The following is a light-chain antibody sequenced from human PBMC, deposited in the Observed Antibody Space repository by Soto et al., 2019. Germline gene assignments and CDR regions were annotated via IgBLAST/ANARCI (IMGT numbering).Light chain of an antibody. V-gene: IGKV3-15*01. Sequence: EIVMTQSPATLSVSPGERATLSCGASQSVSSNLAWYQQKPGQAPRLLIYGASTRATGIPARFSGSGSGTEFNLTISSLQSEDFAVYYCQQYNNWPLYTFGQGTKLEIK. CDR3: QQYNNWPLYT. J-gene: IGKJ2*01. CDR1: QSVSSN. CDR2: GAS.